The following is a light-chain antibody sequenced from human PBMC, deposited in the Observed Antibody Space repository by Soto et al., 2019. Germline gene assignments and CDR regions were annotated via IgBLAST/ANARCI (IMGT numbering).Light chain of an antibody. Sequence: EVVLTQSPATLSVSPGERAILSCRARESVSEYLAWYQQKPGQAPRLLIYEASARATGIPSRVSGRGSGTEFTLTINSLQSEDFAVYYWHQYNYWRTVGQGTRVEIK. J-gene: IGKJ1*01. CDR1: ESVSEY. CDR3: HQYNYWRT. CDR2: EAS. V-gene: IGKV3-15*01.